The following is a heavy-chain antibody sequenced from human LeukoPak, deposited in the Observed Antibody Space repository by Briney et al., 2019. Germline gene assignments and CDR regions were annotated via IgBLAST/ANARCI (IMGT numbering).Heavy chain of an antibody. CDR2: ISNDGSST. J-gene: IGHJ4*02. Sequence: GGSLRLSCAASGFTFSSYWMHWLRQAPGKGLVWVSRISNDGSSTTYADSVKGRFTISRDNGKSTLYLQMNSLRAEDTAVYYCARVRATFSPHFDNWGQGTLVTVSS. V-gene: IGHV3-74*01. CDR3: ARVRATFSPHFDN. D-gene: IGHD5-12*01. CDR1: GFTFSSYW.